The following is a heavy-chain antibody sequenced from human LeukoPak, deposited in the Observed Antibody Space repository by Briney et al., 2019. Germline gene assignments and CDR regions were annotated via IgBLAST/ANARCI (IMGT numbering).Heavy chain of an antibody. D-gene: IGHD6-19*01. CDR1: GFTFDDYA. Sequence: GGSLRLSCAASGFTFDDYAMHWVRQAPGKGLEWVSGISWNSGSIGYADSVKGRFTISRDNAKNSLYLQMNSLGAEDTALYYCAKEAYSSGWFDYWGQGTLVTVSS. J-gene: IGHJ4*02. CDR3: AKEAYSSGWFDY. V-gene: IGHV3-9*01. CDR2: ISWNSGSI.